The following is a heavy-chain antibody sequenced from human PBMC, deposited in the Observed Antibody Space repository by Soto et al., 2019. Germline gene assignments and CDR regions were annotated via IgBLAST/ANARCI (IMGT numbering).Heavy chain of an antibody. CDR3: AKDYVYSRTIPNWFDP. CDR2: ISCSSSTI. CDR1: GFTFSSYG. V-gene: IGHV3-48*01. J-gene: IGHJ5*02. Sequence: GGSLRLSCAASGFTFSSYGMHWVRQAPGKGLEWVSYISCSSSTIYYADSVKGRFTISRDNAKNSLYLQMNSLRAEDTAVYYCAKDYVYSRTIPNWFDPWGQRTPVTVSS. D-gene: IGHD5-12*01.